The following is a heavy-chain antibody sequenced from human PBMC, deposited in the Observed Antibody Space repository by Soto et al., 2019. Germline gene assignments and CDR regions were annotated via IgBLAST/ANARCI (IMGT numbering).Heavy chain of an antibody. D-gene: IGHD4-17*01. CDR3: ARHPPGYYGDPVMGGGFDP. CDR2: IIPILGIA. V-gene: IGHV1-69*02. J-gene: IGHJ5*02. Sequence: QVQLVQSGAEVKKPGSSVKVSCKASGGTFSSYTISWVRQAPGQGLEWMGRIIPILGIANYAQKFQGRVTITADKPTSTAYMELSSLRAEDTAVYYCARHPPGYYGDPVMGGGFDPWGQGTLVTVSS. CDR1: GGTFSSYT.